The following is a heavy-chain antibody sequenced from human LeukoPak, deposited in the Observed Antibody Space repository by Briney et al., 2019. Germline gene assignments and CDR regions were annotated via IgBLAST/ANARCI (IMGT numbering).Heavy chain of an antibody. J-gene: IGHJ4*02. CDR1: GFSFSSYW. Sequence: GGSLRLSCAASGFSFSSYWMNWVRQAPGKGLEWVASMRQDGSEEYYVDSVKGRFTISRDNAKNSLCLQMNSLRAEDTAVYFCASTNSLDYWGQGTLVTVSS. CDR3: ASTNSLDY. CDR2: MRQDGSEE. D-gene: IGHD2-2*01. V-gene: IGHV3-7*05.